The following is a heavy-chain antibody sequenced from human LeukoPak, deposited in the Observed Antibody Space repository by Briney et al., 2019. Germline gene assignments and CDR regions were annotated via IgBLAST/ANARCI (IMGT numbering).Heavy chain of an antibody. CDR1: GGSISSSSYY. D-gene: IGHD1-7*01. J-gene: IGHJ4*02. CDR3: ARQGMLSGTTFYFDY. CDR2: IYYSGST. V-gene: IGHV4-39*01. Sequence: SETLSLTCTVSGGSISSSSYYWGWIRQPPGKGLEWIGSIYYSGSTYYNPSLKSRVTISVDTSKNQFSLKLSSVTAADTAVYSCARQGMLSGTTFYFDYWGQGTLVTVSS.